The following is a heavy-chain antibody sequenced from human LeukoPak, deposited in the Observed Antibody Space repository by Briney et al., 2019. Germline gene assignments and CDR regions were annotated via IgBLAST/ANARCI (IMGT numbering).Heavy chain of an antibody. J-gene: IGHJ4*02. CDR3: ARSYDSSGYYFDY. CDR2: IYPGDSDT. CDR1: GYSFTNYW. D-gene: IGHD3-22*01. V-gene: IGHV5-51*01. Sequence: KAGESLKISCKGSGYSFTNYWIGWVRQMPGKGLEWMGIIYPGDSDTRYSPSFQGQVTISADKSISTAYLQWSSLKASDTAMYYCARSYDSSGYYFDYWGQGTLVTVSS.